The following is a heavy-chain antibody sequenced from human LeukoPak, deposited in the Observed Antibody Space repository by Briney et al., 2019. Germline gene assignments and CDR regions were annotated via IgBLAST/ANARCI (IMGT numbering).Heavy chain of an antibody. V-gene: IGHV3-49*04. D-gene: IGHD1-14*01. Sequence: GGSLRLSCTGSGFTFGDYAMNWVRQAPGKGLEWLGFIRSKNYGGTTEYAASVKGRFTISRDDSRSIAYLQMNSLKTEDTAVYYCARDPSDDPTGDYWGQGTLVTVSS. CDR2: IRSKNYGGTT. CDR1: GFTFGDYA. J-gene: IGHJ4*02. CDR3: ARDPSDDPTGDY.